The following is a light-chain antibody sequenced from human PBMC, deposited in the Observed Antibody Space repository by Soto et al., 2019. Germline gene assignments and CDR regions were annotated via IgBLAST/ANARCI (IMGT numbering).Light chain of an antibody. J-gene: IGLJ1*01. CDR1: SWTIGGYF. CDR3: ASWDDSLSGFV. CDR2: RND. Sequence: QSALTQPPSASGPPGQRVTISGSGSSWTIGGYFVSGFLXXPGTAPKLLVYRNDQWPSGVPGRFSGSKSGTSASLAINGLRSEDEADYYCASWDDSLSGFVFGTGTKVTVL. V-gene: IGLV1-47*01.